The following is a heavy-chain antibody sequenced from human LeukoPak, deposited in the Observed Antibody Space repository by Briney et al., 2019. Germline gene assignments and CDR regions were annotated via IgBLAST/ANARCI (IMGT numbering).Heavy chain of an antibody. D-gene: IGHD1-26*01. J-gene: IGHJ6*02. V-gene: IGHV4-59*08. CDR1: GGSISSYY. CDR2: IDYSGSA. Sequence: SETLSLTCTVSGGSISSYYWSWIRQPQGKGMGWIGHIDYSGSANYKPALKSRVPIAVDTPQNQFSLRLSSVTAADTAVYYCAGHEVGWKVGGAKYYFAMDVWGQGTTVTVSS. CDR3: AGHEVGWKVGGAKYYFAMDV.